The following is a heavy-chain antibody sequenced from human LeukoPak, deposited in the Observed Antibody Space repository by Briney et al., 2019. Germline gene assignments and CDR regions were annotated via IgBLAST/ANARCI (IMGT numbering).Heavy chain of an antibody. J-gene: IGHJ4*02. V-gene: IGHV1-2*02. Sequence: ASVKVSCKASGYTFTGYYMHWVRQAPGQGLEWMGWINPNSGGTDYAQKFQGRVTMTRDTSISTAYMELSRLRSDDTAVYYCASLGIDIFSSTTDYWGQGTLVTVSS. CDR2: INPNSGGT. CDR3: ASLGIDIFSSTTDY. CDR1: GYTFTGYY. D-gene: IGHD2-2*01.